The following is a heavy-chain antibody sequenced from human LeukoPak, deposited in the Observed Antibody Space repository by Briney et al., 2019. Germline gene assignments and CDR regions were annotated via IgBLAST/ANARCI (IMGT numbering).Heavy chain of an antibody. CDR2: TYYRSKWFN. CDR3: ARGPGSPDV. CDR1: GDSVSSNSAA. Sequence: SQTLSLTCSISGDSVSSNSAAWNCLRQSPSRGLEWLGRTYYRSKWFNDYAVSVKSRITINPDTSKNQFSLQLYSVTPEDTAVYYCARGPGSPDVWGKGTTVTVSS. D-gene: IGHD1-26*01. J-gene: IGHJ6*04. V-gene: IGHV6-1*01.